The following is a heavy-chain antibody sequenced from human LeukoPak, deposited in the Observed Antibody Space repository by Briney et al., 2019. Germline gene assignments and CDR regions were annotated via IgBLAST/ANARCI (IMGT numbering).Heavy chain of an antibody. J-gene: IGHJ4*02. CDR3: ARVRIVVVPAASNYFDY. CDR1: GFTFSSYW. V-gene: IGHV3-7*01. Sequence: PGGSLRLSCAASGFTFSSYWMSWVRQAPGKGLEWVANIKQDGSEKYYVDSVKGRFTISRGNAKNSLYLQMNSLRAEDTAVYYCARVRIVVVPAASNYFDYWGQGTLVTVSS. CDR2: IKQDGSEK. D-gene: IGHD2-2*01.